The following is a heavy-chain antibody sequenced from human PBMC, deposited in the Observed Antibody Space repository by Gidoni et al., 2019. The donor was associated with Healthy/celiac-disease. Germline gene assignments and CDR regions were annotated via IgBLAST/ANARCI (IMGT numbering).Heavy chain of an antibody. D-gene: IGHD6-19*01. Sequence: QVQLQQWGAGLLKPPETLSLTCAVYRRSFSGHYRRGILQPPGKGLEWIGTINHSGSTNYNPSMKSRVTISVDTSKNQFSLKLSSETAADTAVYYCARRTRQWLGRNYGMDVWGQGTTVTVSS. CDR2: INHSGST. V-gene: IGHV4-34*01. J-gene: IGHJ6*02. CDR3: ARRTRQWLGRNYGMDV. CDR1: RRSFSGHY.